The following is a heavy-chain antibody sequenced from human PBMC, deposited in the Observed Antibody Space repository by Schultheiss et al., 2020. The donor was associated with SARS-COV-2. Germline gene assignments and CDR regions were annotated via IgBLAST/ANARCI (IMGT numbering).Heavy chain of an antibody. D-gene: IGHD6-13*01. CDR3: ATERSQVVRVSVFDY. Sequence: GGSLRLSCAASGFTFSTYGMHWARQAPGKGLEWVAVISYDGNNKYYADSVKGRFTISRDNSKSTVYLQMDSLRAEDTAVYNCATERSQVVRVSVFDYWGXXXXXXVSS. CDR1: GFTFSTYG. CDR2: ISYDGNNK. V-gene: IGHV3-30*03. J-gene: IGHJ4*01.